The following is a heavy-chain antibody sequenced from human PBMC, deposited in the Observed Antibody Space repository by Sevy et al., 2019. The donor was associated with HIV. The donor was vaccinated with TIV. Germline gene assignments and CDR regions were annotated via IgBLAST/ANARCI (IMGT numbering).Heavy chain of an antibody. V-gene: IGHV3-30-3*01. J-gene: IGHJ4*02. D-gene: IGHD6-13*01. CDR3: ARDPGSSWSSFDY. CDR2: VSYDGSHK. CDR1: GFIFGSYA. Sequence: GGSLRLSCAASGFIFGSYAMNWVRLAPGKGLEWVAVVSYDGSHKDYADSVKGRFTISRDSSKNTLYLQMHSLRTDDTAVYYSARDPGSSWSSFDYWGQGTLVTVSS.